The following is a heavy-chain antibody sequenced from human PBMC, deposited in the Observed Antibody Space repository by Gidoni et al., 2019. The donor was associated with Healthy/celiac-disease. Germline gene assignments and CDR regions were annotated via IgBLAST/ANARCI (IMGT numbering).Heavy chain of an antibody. CDR3: AREGGDYYDSSGYYRGDAFDI. D-gene: IGHD3-22*01. Sequence: EVQLVESWGGLVQPGGSLRLSCPASGFTFSSYWMSWVRQAPGKGLEWVANIKQDGSEKYYVDAVKGRFTSSRDNAKNSLYLQMNSLRAEDTAVYYCAREGGDYYDSSGYYRGDAFDIWGQGTMVTVSS. CDR2: IKQDGSEK. V-gene: IGHV3-7*01. J-gene: IGHJ3*02. CDR1: GFTFSSYW.